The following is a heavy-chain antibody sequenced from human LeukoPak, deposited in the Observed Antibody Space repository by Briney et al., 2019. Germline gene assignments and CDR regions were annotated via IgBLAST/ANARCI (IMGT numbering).Heavy chain of an antibody. CDR2: ISGSGSDGST. CDR1: GITFSGSG. Sequence: GGSLRLSCAASGITFSGSGMSWVRQAPGKGLEWVSGISGSGSDGSTYYADSVKGRFTISRDNSKNTLYLQMNSLRVEDTAVYYCAKYSHDSSGSYDYWGQGTLVTVSS. J-gene: IGHJ4*02. V-gene: IGHV3-23*01. CDR3: AKYSHDSSGSYDY. D-gene: IGHD3-22*01.